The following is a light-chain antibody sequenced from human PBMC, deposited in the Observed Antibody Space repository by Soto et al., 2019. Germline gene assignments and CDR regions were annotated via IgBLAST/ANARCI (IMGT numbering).Light chain of an antibody. CDR1: SSDSGGYND. J-gene: IGLJ1*01. V-gene: IGLV2-14*01. Sequence: QSVRTQPAAVSGSPGQSITIPCTGNSSDSGGYNDVSWYQQHPGKAPKLMIYEVSHRPSGISNRFSGSKSGNTASLTISGVQAEDEADYYCSSYTSSVAHVFGTGTKVTVL. CDR3: SSYTSSVAHV. CDR2: EVS.